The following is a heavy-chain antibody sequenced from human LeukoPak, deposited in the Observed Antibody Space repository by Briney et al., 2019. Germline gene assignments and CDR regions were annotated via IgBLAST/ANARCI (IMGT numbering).Heavy chain of an antibody. D-gene: IGHD5-24*01. CDR2: ISWNSGSI. Sequence: GRSLRLSCAATGFTFDDYAMHWVRQAPGKGLEWVSGISWNSGSIGYADSVKGRFTISRVNAKNSLYLQMNSLRAEDTALYYCAKSEMATIPPAYWGQGTLVTVSS. CDR3: AKSEMATIPPAY. CDR1: GFTFDDYA. V-gene: IGHV3-9*01. J-gene: IGHJ4*02.